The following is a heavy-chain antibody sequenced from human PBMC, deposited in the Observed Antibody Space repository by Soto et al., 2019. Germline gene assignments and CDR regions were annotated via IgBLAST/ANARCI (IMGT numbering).Heavy chain of an antibody. V-gene: IGHV3-11*03. CDR1: GFTFGDYY. D-gene: IGHD3-16*01. Sequence: GGSLRLSCAASGFTFGDYYMSWIRQAPGKGLEWVSYITSSSSYTNYADSVKGRFTISRDNAKNSLYLQMNSLRAEDTAVYYCARGLGGSFGVPTFDYWAQGILVTVSS. CDR2: ITSSSSYT. J-gene: IGHJ4*02. CDR3: ARGLGGSFGVPTFDY.